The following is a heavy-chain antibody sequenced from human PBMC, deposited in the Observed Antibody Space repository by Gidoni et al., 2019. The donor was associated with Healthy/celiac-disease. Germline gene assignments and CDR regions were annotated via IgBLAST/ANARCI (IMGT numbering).Heavy chain of an antibody. CDR1: GFTFGSSA. J-gene: IGHJ4*02. CDR2: ISGSGGST. Sequence: EVQLLESGGGLVQPGWSLRLSCAASGFTFGSSAMSWVRQAPGKGLEWVSAISGSGGSTYYADSVKGRFTISRDNSKNTLYLQMNSLRAEDTAVYYCATSYCSSTSCYAASFDYWGQGTLVTVSS. CDR3: ATSYCSSTSCYAASFDY. V-gene: IGHV3-23*01. D-gene: IGHD2-2*01.